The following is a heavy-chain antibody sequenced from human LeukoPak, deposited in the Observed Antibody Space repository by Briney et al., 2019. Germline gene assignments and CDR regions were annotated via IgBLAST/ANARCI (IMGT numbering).Heavy chain of an antibody. D-gene: IGHD6-19*01. CDR1: GFTFSSYG. J-gene: IGHJ4*02. Sequence: GRSLRLSCAASGFTFSSYGMHWVRQAPGKGLEWVAVISYDGSNKYYADSVKGRFTISRDNSKNTLYLQMNSLRAEDTAVYYCAKDLVPVADPPPTPAYDYWGQGTLVTVSS. V-gene: IGHV3-30*18. CDR3: AKDLVPVADPPPTPAYDY. CDR2: ISYDGSNK.